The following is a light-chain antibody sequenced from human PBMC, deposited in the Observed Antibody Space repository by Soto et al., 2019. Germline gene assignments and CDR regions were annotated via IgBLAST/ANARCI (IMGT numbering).Light chain of an antibody. J-gene: IGKJ1*01. Sequence: THSQAPFLVPQGKRATLSCGPGQGVGPNLRWYQQKPGQGPRLLIYGASTRATGIPARFSGSGSGTEFTLNISSLQPEDFALYYCQQYNNWPPRGTFGQGTKVEFK. V-gene: IGKV3-15*01. CDR1: QGVGPN. CDR3: QQYNNWPPRGT. CDR2: GAS.